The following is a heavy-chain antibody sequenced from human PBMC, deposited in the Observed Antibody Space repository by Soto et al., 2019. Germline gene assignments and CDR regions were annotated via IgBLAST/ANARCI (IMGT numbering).Heavy chain of an antibody. J-gene: IGHJ1*01. V-gene: IGHV3-23*01. Sequence: GGSLRLSCAASAFTFSNYAMSWVRQAPGKGLVWVSTISGSGGSTYFADSVKGRFTISRDNSKNTLYLQMNSLRAEDTAVYYCTNQWDIVLMVYAGLGYFQHWGQGTLVTVSS. CDR3: TNQWDIVLMVYAGLGYFQH. CDR2: ISGSGGST. CDR1: AFTFSNYA. D-gene: IGHD2-8*01.